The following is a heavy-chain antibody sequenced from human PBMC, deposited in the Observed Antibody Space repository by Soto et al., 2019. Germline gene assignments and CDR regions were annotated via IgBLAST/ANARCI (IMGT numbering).Heavy chain of an antibody. Sequence: EVQLLESGGGLVQPGGSLRLSCAASGSTFSSYAMWWVRQAPGKGLECVSAISGGGETTYYADSVKGRFTISRDNSKNTLSLQMNSLRAEDTAVYYCAFNSGSGSYYFDYWGQGTLVTVSS. D-gene: IGHD3-10*01. CDR3: AFNSGSGSYYFDY. CDR1: GSTFSSYA. J-gene: IGHJ4*02. V-gene: IGHV3-23*01. CDR2: ISGGGETT.